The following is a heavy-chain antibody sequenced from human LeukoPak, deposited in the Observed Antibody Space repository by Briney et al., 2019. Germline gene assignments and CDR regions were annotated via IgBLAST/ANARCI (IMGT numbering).Heavy chain of an antibody. J-gene: IGHJ4*02. D-gene: IGHD6-19*01. CDR3: AAGYSSGWAYGY. CDR1: GGSISSYY. CDR2: IYYSGST. V-gene: IGHV4-59*01. Sequence: SETLSLTCTVSGGSISSYYWSWIRQPPGKGLEWIGYIYYSGSTNYNPSLKSRVTISVDTSKNQFSPKLSSVTAADTAVYYCAAGYSSGWAYGYWGQGTLVTVSS.